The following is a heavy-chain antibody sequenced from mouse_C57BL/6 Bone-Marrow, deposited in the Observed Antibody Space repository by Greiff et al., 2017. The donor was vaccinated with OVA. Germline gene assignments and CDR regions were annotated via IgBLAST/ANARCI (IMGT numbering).Heavy chain of an antibody. Sequence: EVQVVESGEGLVKPGGSLKLSCAASGFTFSSYAMSWVRQTPEKRLEWVAYISSGGDYIYYADTVKGRFTISRDNARNTLYLQMSSLKSEDTAMYYCTRGITTVGYYAMDYWGQGTSVTVSS. D-gene: IGHD1-1*01. J-gene: IGHJ4*01. V-gene: IGHV5-9-1*02. CDR3: TRGITTVGYYAMDY. CDR2: ISSGGDYI. CDR1: GFTFSSYA.